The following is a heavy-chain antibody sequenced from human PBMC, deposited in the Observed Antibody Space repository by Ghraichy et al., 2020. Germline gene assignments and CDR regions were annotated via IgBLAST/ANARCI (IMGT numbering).Heavy chain of an antibody. V-gene: IGHV3-7*01. CDR1: GFNFTSSW. D-gene: IGHD3-10*01. J-gene: IGHJ4*02. Sequence: GESLNISCAASGFNFTSSWMNWVRQAPGKELEWVAGIKPDGSENYHVDSVTGRFTISRDNARNSLYLQMNSLRAEDTAMYYCARGRGYGSPGVFDYWGQGTLVTVSS. CDR3: ARGRGYGSPGVFDY. CDR2: IKPDGSEN.